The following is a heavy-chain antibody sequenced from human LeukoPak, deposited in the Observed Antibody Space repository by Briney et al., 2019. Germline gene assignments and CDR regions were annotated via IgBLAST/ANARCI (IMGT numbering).Heavy chain of an antibody. D-gene: IGHD2-21*02. CDR2: ISGSGGST. V-gene: IGHV3-23*01. CDR1: GFTFNSYA. CDR3: ASLVVVTASFDY. J-gene: IGHJ4*02. Sequence: PGGSLRLSCAASGFTFNSYAMSWLRQAPGKGLGWVSAISGSGGSTYYADSVKGRFTISRDNSKNTLYLQMNGLRAEDTAVYYCASLVVVTASFDYWGQGTLVPVSS.